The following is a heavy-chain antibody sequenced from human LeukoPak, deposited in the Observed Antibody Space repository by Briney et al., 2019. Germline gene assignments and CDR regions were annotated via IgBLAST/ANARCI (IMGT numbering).Heavy chain of an antibody. D-gene: IGHD2-2*01. CDR3: ARAPIVPAATVFDY. J-gene: IGHJ4*02. CDR2: IYHSGST. Sequence: SETLSLTCTVSGYSISSGYYWGWIRRPPGKGLEWIGRIYHSGSTYYNPSLKSRVTISVDTSKNQFPLKLSSVPAADTAVYYCARAPIVPAATVFDYWGQGTLVTVSS. CDR1: GYSISSGYY. V-gene: IGHV4-38-2*02.